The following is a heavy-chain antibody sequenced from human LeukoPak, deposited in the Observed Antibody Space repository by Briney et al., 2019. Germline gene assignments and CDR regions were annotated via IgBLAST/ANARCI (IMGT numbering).Heavy chain of an antibody. CDR2: IYYSGST. Sequence: SETLSLTCTVSGGSISSSSYYWGWIRQPPGKGLEWIGSIYYSGSTYYNPSLKSRVTISVDTSKNQFSLKLSSVTAADTAVYYCATPGRGYFDWLTSWGQGTLVTVSS. V-gene: IGHV4-39*01. CDR3: ATPGRGYFDWLTS. CDR1: GGSISSSSYY. J-gene: IGHJ4*02. D-gene: IGHD3-9*01.